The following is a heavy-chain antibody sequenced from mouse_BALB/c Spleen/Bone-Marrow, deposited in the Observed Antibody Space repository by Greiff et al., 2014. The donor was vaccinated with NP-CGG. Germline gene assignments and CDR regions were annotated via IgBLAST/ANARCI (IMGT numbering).Heavy chain of an antibody. D-gene: IGHD2-1*01. V-gene: IGHV5-6*01. CDR1: GFTFSSYG. CDR3: ARQYGNLGVMDY. CDR2: ISSGGSYT. Sequence: VQGVESGGDLVKPGGSLKLSCAASGFTFSSYGMSWVRQTPDKRLEWVATISSGGSYTYYPDSVKGRFTISRDNAKNTLYLQMSSLKSEDTAMYYCARQYGNLGVMDYWGQGTSVTVSS. J-gene: IGHJ4*01.